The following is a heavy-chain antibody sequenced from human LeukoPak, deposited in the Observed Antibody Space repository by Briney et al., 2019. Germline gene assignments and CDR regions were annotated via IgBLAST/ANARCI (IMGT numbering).Heavy chain of an antibody. Sequence: SETLSLTCAVYGGSFSGYYWRWIRQPPGKGLEWIGEINHSGSTNYNPSLKSRVTVSVDTSKNQFSLKLSSVTAADTAVYYCARGYGGKRRKWFDPWGQGTLVTVSS. CDR2: INHSGST. CDR1: GGSFSGYY. CDR3: ARGYGGKRRKWFDP. V-gene: IGHV4-34*01. J-gene: IGHJ5*02. D-gene: IGHD4-23*01.